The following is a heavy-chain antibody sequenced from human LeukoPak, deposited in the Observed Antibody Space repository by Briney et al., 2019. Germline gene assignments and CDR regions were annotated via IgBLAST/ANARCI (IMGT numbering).Heavy chain of an antibody. CDR1: GGSISSYY. Sequence: PSETLSLTCTVSGGSISSYYWSWIRQPPGKGLEWIGYIYYSGSTNYNPSLKSRVTISVDTSKNQFSLKLSSVTAADTAVYYCARAVAAAGTQYIQHWGQGTLVTVSS. CDR2: IYYSGST. D-gene: IGHD6-13*01. V-gene: IGHV4-59*01. J-gene: IGHJ1*01. CDR3: ARAVAAAGTQYIQH.